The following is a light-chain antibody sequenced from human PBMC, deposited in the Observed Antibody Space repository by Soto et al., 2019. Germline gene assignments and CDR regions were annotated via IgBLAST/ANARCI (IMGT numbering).Light chain of an antibody. CDR3: QQYGSSPLT. J-gene: IGKJ4*01. Sequence: EIVLTQSPGTLSLSPGDRATLSCRASQSVSFSYLAWYQQKAGQAPRLLIYGATSRATGIPDRFSGSESGTDFTLTISRLEPEDCAVYYCQQYGSSPLTFGGGTKVEIK. CDR2: GAT. CDR1: QSVSFSY. V-gene: IGKV3-20*01.